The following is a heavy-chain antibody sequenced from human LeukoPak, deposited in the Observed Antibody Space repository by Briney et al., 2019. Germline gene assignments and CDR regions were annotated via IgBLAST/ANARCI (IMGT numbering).Heavy chain of an antibody. CDR3: ARDRGYGDSPPFDY. V-gene: IGHV3-30*04. CDR1: GFTFSSYA. Sequence: GGSLRLSCAASGFTFSSYAMHWVRQAPGKGLEWVAVISYDGSNKYYADSVKGRFTISRDNAKNSLYLQMNSLRAEDTAVYYCARDRGYGDSPPFDYWGQGTLVTVSS. J-gene: IGHJ4*02. CDR2: ISYDGSNK. D-gene: IGHD4-17*01.